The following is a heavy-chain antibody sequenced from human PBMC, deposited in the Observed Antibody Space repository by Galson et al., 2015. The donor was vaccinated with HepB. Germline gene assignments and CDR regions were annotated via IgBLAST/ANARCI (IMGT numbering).Heavy chain of an antibody. CDR1: GFIFSSYD. D-gene: IGHD3-16*01. V-gene: IGHV3-23*01. CDR3: TKGWGDY. CDR2: VSGSGYST. Sequence: SLRLSCAASGFIFSSYDMGWVRQAPGKGLEWVSGVSGSGYSTYYADSVKGRFTISRDNSKNTLYLQMNSLRDEDTAVYYCTKGWGDYWGQGTLVTVSP. J-gene: IGHJ4*02.